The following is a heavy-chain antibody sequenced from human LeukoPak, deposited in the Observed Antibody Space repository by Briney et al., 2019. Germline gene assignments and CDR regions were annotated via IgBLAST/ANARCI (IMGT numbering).Heavy chain of an antibody. CDR3: ARTGYSSGRSFDY. Sequence: SETLALTCSGSGGYISSYYWSWIRQPPGKGLGWIPFIYYSGTTDYYPSLKSRVTISVDTSKNQFSLKLSSVTAADTAVYYCARTGYSSGRSFDYWGQGTLVTVSS. D-gene: IGHD1-14*01. CDR2: IYYSGTT. V-gene: IGHV4-59*01. J-gene: IGHJ4*02. CDR1: GGYISSYY.